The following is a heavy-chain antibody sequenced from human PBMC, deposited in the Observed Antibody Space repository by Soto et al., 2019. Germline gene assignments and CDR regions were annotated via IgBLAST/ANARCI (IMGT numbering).Heavy chain of an antibody. Sequence: QVQLVQSGAEVKKPGSSVKVTCKASGAIFSSNAISWVRKAPGQGLEWMGGILPIFGRTNYAQKFQGRVTITASESTRKAYMELSSLKSEDTAVYYCATWGRGDSYAPRFYLEYWGQGTLVTVSS. D-gene: IGHD5-18*01. CDR2: ILPIFGRT. CDR1: GAIFSSNA. V-gene: IGHV1-69*01. J-gene: IGHJ4*02. CDR3: ATWGRGDSYAPRFYLEY.